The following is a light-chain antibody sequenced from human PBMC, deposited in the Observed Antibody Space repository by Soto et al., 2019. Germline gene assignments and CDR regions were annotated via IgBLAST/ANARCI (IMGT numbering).Light chain of an antibody. Sequence: QSALTQPASVSGPPGQSITISCTGTSSDVGGYNFVSWYQQHPGKAPKLMIYDVTNRPSGVSNRFSGSKSGNTASLTISGLQAEDEADYYCLSYSSSTSPYVLGTATKLTVL. CDR1: SSDVGGYNF. CDR3: LSYSSSTSPYV. V-gene: IGLV2-14*01. CDR2: DVT. J-gene: IGLJ1*01.